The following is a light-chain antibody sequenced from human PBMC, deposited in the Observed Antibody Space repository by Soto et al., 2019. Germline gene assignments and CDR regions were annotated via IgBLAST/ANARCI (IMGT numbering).Light chain of an antibody. J-gene: IGKJ3*01. CDR1: QSINTW. CDR2: DAS. Sequence: DIQMTQSPSTLSASVGDRVTITCRASQSINTWLAWYQQKPGKAPKLLIYDASSLESGVPSRFSGSGSGTEFTLTISSLQPDEFATYYCQQYNDYRFTFGPGTKVDIK. CDR3: QQYNDYRFT. V-gene: IGKV1-5*01.